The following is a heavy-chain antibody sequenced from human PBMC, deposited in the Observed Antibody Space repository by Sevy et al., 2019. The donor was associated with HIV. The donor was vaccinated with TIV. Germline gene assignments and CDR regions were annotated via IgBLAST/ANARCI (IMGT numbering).Heavy chain of an antibody. CDR3: AKEANAAAGYFDY. Sequence: GGSLRLSCAASGFTFSSYGMHWVRQAPGKGLEWVAFIRYDGSNKYYADYVKGRFTISRDNSKNTLYLQMNSLRAEDTAVYYCAKEANAAAGYFDYWGQGTLVTVSS. CDR1: GFTFSSYG. D-gene: IGHD6-13*01. CDR2: IRYDGSNK. V-gene: IGHV3-30*02. J-gene: IGHJ4*02.